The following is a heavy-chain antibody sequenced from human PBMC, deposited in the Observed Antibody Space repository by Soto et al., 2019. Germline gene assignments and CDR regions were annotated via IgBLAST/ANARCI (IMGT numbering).Heavy chain of an antibody. CDR3: ARNLAMDV. Sequence: GESLKISCKASGYSFTTYWIAWVRQMPGKGLGWMGVIYPGDSDTRYSPSFQGQVTFSADKSISTAYLQWSSLKASDTAIYYCARNLAMDVWGQGTTVTVSS. CDR1: GYSFTTYW. V-gene: IGHV5-51*01. CDR2: IYPGDSDT. J-gene: IGHJ6*02.